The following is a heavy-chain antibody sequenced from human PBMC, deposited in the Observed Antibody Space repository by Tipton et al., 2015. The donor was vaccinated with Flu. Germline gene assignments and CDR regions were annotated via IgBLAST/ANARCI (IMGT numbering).Heavy chain of an antibody. V-gene: IGHV4-38-2*02. CDR1: GYSISSGYY. CDR3: ARDPSLGMPDYFDS. Sequence: GLVKPSETLSLTCTVSGYSISSGYYWGWIRQPPGKGLEWIGSIYHNGGTYYSPSLKSRVAISEDTSKNQFSLKLTSVTAADTAVYYCARDPSLGMPDYFDSWGQGTLVTATS. D-gene: IGHD2-2*01. CDR2: IYHNGGT. J-gene: IGHJ4*02.